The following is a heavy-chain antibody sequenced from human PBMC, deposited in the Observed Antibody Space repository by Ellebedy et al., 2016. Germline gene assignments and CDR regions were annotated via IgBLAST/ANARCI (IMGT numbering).Heavy chain of an antibody. D-gene: IGHD3-16*02. CDR2: IIPILHIT. J-gene: IGHJ4*02. CDR1: GGTFSNYA. V-gene: IGHV1-69*04. Sequence: ASVKVSCKASGGTFSNYAITWVRQAPGQGLEWMGRIIPILHITDYAQKFQGRVTITADKSTNTSYMELSSLRSEDTAVYYCARVSYRFPKGFDSWGQGTLVTVSS. CDR3: ARVSYRFPKGFDS.